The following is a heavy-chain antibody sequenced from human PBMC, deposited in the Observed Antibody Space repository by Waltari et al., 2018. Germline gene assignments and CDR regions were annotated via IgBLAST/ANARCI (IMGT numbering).Heavy chain of an antibody. CDR2: INHSGNK. D-gene: IGHD2-21*02. CDR1: GGSSCGYY. CDR3: VRLEDCSGPGGNCYSGDSFALDV. J-gene: IGHJ6*02. Sequence: QVQLHQWGAGLLQPSETLSLTCAVYGGSSCGYYWARVRPPPGKGLEWIGEINHSGNKNYNPSLRSRVTMLVDTSKSQFSLKLNSVTAADTAVYYCVRLEDCSGPGGNCYSGDSFALDVWGQGTTVTVSS. V-gene: IGHV4-34*01.